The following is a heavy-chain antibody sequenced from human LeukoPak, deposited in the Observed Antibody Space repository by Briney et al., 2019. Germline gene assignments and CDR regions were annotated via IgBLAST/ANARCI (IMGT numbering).Heavy chain of an antibody. D-gene: IGHD1-26*01. J-gene: IGHJ4*02. CDR1: GFTFRNNW. CDR2: IKQDESDK. Sequence: GGSLRLSCAASGFTFRNNWMSWVRQAPGKGLEWVANIKQDESDKNYVDSVKGRFTISRDNAKNSLSLQMNSLRAEDTAVYYCATPRGSGSYLAFDYWGQGTLVTVSS. CDR3: ATPRGSGSYLAFDY. V-gene: IGHV3-7*01.